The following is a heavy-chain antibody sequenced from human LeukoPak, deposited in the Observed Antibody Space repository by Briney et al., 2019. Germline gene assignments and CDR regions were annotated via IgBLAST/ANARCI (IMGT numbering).Heavy chain of an antibody. D-gene: IGHD3-10*01. CDR2: IYYSGST. V-gene: IGHV4-59*01. CDR1: GGSISSYY. CDR3: ARDGDYYGSGSYFD. J-gene: IGHJ4*02. Sequence: SETLSLTCTVSGGSISSYYWSWIRQPPGKGLEWIGYIYYSGSTNYNPSLKSRVTISVDTSKNQFSLKLSSVTAADTAVYYCARDGDYYGSGSYFDWGQGTLATVSS.